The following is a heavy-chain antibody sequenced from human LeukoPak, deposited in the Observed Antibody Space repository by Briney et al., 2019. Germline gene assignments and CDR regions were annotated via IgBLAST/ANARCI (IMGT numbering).Heavy chain of an antibody. J-gene: IGHJ5*02. V-gene: IGHV5-51*01. CDR2: IYPGDSDT. CDR1: GYIFNNYW. D-gene: IGHD3-9*01. Sequence: GESLKISCKGSGYIFNNYWIGWVRQMPGKGHEWMGIIYPGDSDTRYSPSFQGLVTISADKSISTAYVQWSSLKASDTAMYYCARLYDILTSNSFDPWGQGTLVTVSS. CDR3: ARLYDILTSNSFDP.